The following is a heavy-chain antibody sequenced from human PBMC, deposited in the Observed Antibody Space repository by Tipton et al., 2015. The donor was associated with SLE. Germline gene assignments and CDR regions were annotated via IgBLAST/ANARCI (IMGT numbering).Heavy chain of an antibody. J-gene: IGHJ4*02. Sequence: TLSLTCTVSGGSISSYYWSWIRQPPGKGLEWVWYIYYSGSTNYNPSLKSRVTISVDTSKNQFSLKLSSVTAADTAVYYCASLAGATAPFDYWGQGTLVTVSS. V-gene: IGHV4-59*01. D-gene: IGHD1-26*01. CDR2: IYYSGST. CDR1: GGSISSYY. CDR3: ASLAGATAPFDY.